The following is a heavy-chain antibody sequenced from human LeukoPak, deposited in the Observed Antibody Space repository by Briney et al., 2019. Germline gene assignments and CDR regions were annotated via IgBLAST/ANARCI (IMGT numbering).Heavy chain of an antibody. Sequence: TGGSLRLSCAASGFTFDDYGFSWVRQVPGKGLEWGSGLNWNGARTGYADSVKGRFTISRDNAKRSLYLQMNSLRAEDTALYNCARVYDYVWGSYRYTGAFDIWGQGTMVTVSS. J-gene: IGHJ3*02. CDR3: ARVYDYVWGSYRYTGAFDI. V-gene: IGHV3-20*01. CDR1: GFTFDDYG. D-gene: IGHD3-16*02. CDR2: LNWNGART.